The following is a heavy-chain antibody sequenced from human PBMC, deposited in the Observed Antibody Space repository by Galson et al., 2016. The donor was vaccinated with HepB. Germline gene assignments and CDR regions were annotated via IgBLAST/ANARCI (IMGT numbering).Heavy chain of an antibody. Sequence: SETLSLTCTVSGGSIRNYYWSWIRQPPGKGLEWIAYIYYSGTTNYNPSLKSRVTMSVDTSKDQFSLKLSSVTAADSAIYYCARGRNNYGYWGQGTLVTVSS. V-gene: IGHV4-59*01. CDR1: GGSIRNYY. CDR2: IYYSGTT. J-gene: IGHJ4*02. CDR3: ARGRNNYGY.